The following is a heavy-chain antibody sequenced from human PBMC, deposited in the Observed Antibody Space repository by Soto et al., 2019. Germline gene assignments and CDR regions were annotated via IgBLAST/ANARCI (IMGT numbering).Heavy chain of an antibody. CDR3: ARDSTYYDILTGYRPYGMDV. J-gene: IGHJ6*02. Sequence: SETLSLTCAVSGGSISSYYWSWIRQPPGKGLEWIGYIYYSGSTNYNPSLKSRVTISVDTSKNQFSLKLSSVTAADTAVYYCARDSTYYDILTGYRPYGMDVWGQGTTVTVSS. D-gene: IGHD3-9*01. CDR1: GGSISSYY. CDR2: IYYSGST. V-gene: IGHV4-59*01.